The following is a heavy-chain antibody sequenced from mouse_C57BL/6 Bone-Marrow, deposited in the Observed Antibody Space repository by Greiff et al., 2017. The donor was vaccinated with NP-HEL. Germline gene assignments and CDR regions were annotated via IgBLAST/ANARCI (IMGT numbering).Heavy chain of an antibody. V-gene: IGHV5-6*01. CDR3: ARHDWDWYFDV. CDR1: GFTFSSYG. D-gene: IGHD2-4*01. CDR2: ISSGGSYT. J-gene: IGHJ1*03. Sequence: EVQLVESGGDLVKPGGSLKLSCAASGFTFSSYGMSWVRQTPDKRLESVATISSGGSYTYYPDSVKGRFTISRDNAKNTLYLQMSSLKSEDTAMYYCARHDWDWYFDVWGTGTTVTVSS.